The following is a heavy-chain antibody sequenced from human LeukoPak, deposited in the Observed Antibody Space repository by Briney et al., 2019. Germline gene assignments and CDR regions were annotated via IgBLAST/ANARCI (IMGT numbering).Heavy chain of an antibody. D-gene: IGHD1-14*01. CDR3: ARPNRGALFDY. CDR1: GYTFISYY. CDR2: INPGGGST. Sequence: ASVKVSCKASGYTFISYYIHWVRQAPGQGLEWMGIINPGGGSTTYAQKFQGRVTMTRDTSTSTVYMELSSLRSEDTAIYYCARPNRGALFDYWGQGTLVTVSP. J-gene: IGHJ4*02. V-gene: IGHV1-46*01.